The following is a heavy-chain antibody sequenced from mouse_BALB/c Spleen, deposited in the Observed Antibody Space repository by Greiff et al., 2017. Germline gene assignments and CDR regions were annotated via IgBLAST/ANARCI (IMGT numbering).Heavy chain of an antibody. J-gene: IGHJ3*01. CDR2: ISSGSSTI. V-gene: IGHV5-17*02. CDR3: ARSGAY. Sequence: EVQGVESGGGLVQPGGSRKLSCAASGFTFSSFGMHWVRQAPEKGLEWVAYISSGSSTIYYADTVKGRFTISRDNPKNTLFLQMTSLRSEDTAMYYCARSGAYWGQGTLVTVSA. D-gene: IGHD3-1*01. CDR1: GFTFSSFG.